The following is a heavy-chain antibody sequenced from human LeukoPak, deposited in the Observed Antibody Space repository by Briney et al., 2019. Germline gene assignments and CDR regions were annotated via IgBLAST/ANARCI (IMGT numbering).Heavy chain of an antibody. CDR3: ARHEGPYSSGWPAGGYFDY. CDR2: IYYSGST. D-gene: IGHD6-19*01. J-gene: IGHJ4*02. Sequence: SETLSLTCSVSGGSISSSSYYWGWIRQPPGKGLEWIGTIYYSGSTYYNPSLKSRVTISVDASENQFSLKLSSVTAADTAMYYCARHEGPYSSGWPAGGYFDYWGQGTLVTVSS. V-gene: IGHV4-39*01. CDR1: GGSISSSSYY.